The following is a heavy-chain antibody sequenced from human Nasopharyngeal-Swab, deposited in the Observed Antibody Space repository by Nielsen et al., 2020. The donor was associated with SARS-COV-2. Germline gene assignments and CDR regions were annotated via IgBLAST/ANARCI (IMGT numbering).Heavy chain of an antibody. J-gene: IGHJ3*02. CDR1: GYTFTSYG. Sequence: ASVKVSCKASGYTFTSYGISWVRQAPGQGLEWMGWISAYNGNTNYAQKLQGRVTMTTDTSTSTAYMELRSLRSDDTAVYYCARDLGAWFGELLGDAFDIWGQGTMVTVSS. CDR3: ARDLGAWFGELLGDAFDI. V-gene: IGHV1-18*01. CDR2: ISAYNGNT. D-gene: IGHD3-10*01.